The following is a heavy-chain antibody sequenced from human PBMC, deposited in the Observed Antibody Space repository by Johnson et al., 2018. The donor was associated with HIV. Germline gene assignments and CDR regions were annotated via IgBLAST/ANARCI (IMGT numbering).Heavy chain of an antibody. CDR2: IYIGGST. CDR3: TGSSSDAFDI. V-gene: IGHV3-66*01. Sequence: MLLVESGGGLVQPGGSLRLSCAASGITVSSNYMSWVRQAPGKGLEWVSVIYIGGSTYYADSVKGRFTIYRDNSKNTLYLQMNSLKTEDTAVYYCTGSSSDAFDIWGQGTMVTVSS. J-gene: IGHJ3*02. D-gene: IGHD6-13*01. CDR1: GITVSSNY.